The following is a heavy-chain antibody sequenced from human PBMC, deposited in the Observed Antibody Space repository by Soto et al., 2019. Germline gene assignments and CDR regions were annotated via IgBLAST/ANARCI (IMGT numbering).Heavy chain of an antibody. J-gene: IGHJ6*02. V-gene: IGHV4-30-4*01. CDR2: IYYSGST. CDR1: GGSISSGDYY. D-gene: IGHD3-3*01. Sequence: SETLSLTCTVSGGSISSGDYYWSWIRQPPGKGLEWIGYIYYSGSTYYNPSLKSRVTISVDTSKNQFSLKLSSVTAADTAVYYCARDSSYYDFWSGYDYYYGMDVWGQGTTVTVSS. CDR3: ARDSSYYDFWSGYDYYYGMDV.